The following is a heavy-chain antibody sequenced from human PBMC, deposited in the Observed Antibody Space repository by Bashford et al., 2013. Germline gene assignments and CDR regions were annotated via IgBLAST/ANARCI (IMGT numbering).Heavy chain of an antibody. J-gene: IGHJ4*02. CDR3: ATVPYKGLTMVQGVNFDY. Sequence: WVRQAPGKGLEWMGRFDREDGETYYAQNLQGRVTMTEDTSTDTAYMELSSLRSEDTAVYYCATVPYKGLTMVQGVNFDYWGQGTLVTVSS. V-gene: IGHV1-24*01. D-gene: IGHD3-10*01. CDR2: FDREDGET.